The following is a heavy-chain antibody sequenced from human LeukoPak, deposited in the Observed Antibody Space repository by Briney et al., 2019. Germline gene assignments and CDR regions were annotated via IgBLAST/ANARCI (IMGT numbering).Heavy chain of an antibody. Sequence: PSETLSLTCTVSGGSISSYYWSWIRQPPGKGLEWIGYIYYSGSTNYNPSLKSRVTISVDTSKNQFSLKLSSVTAADTVVYYCARVLLSNYDFWSGYSNWFDPWGQGTLVTVSS. V-gene: IGHV4-59*01. D-gene: IGHD3-3*01. J-gene: IGHJ5*02. CDR3: ARVLLSNYDFWSGYSNWFDP. CDR2: IYYSGST. CDR1: GGSISSYY.